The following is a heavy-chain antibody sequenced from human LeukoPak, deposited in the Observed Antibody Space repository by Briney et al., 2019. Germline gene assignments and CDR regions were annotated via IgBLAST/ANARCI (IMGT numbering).Heavy chain of an antibody. CDR1: GFTFSSYS. CDR3: ARTQSIGHDSSGYYLDY. D-gene: IGHD3-22*01. J-gene: IGHJ4*02. CDR2: ISSSSSYI. Sequence: GGSLRLSCAASGFTFSSYSMNWVRQAPGKGLEWVSSISSSSSYIYYADSVKGRFTISRDNAKNSPYLQMNSLRAEDTAVYYCARTQSIGHDSSGYYLDYWGQGTLVTVSS. V-gene: IGHV3-21*01.